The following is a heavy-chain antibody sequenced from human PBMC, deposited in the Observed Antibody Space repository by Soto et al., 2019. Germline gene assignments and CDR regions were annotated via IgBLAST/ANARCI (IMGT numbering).Heavy chain of an antibody. CDR3: ARAHYGDYGYGMDV. D-gene: IGHD4-17*01. CDR1: GGSISSGGYS. Sequence: SETLSLTCAVSGGSISSGGYSWSWIRQPPGKGLEWIGYIYHSGTTYYNPSLKSRVTISVDRSKNQFSLKLSSVTAADTAVYFCARAHYGDYGYGMDVWGQGTTVTVSS. V-gene: IGHV4-30-2*01. J-gene: IGHJ6*02. CDR2: IYHSGTT.